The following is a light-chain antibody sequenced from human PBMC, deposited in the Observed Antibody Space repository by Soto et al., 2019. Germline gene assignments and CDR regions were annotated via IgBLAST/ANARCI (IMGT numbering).Light chain of an antibody. J-gene: IGLJ2*01. CDR2: EVS. V-gene: IGLV2-14*01. CDR1: SSDVGGYNY. CDR3: SSYTSSSTVV. Sequence: QSALTQPASVSGSPGQSITISCTGTSSDVGGYNYVSWYQQHPGKAPKLMIYEVSNRPSGVSNRFSGSKSGNTASLTICGLQAEDEADYYCSSYTSSSTVVFGGGTKLPVL.